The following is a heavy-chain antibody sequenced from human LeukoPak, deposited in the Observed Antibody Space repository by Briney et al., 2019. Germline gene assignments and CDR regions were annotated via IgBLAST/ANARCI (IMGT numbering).Heavy chain of an antibody. CDR2: IYYTGST. V-gene: IGHV4-59*08. Sequence: SETLSLTCSVSGGSISSLYWSWIRQPPGKGLEWIGYIYYTGSTNYNPSLKSRVTMFVDMSKNRFSLRLSSVTAADTAVYYCARHRAYSSSSPFDYWGQGTLVTVSS. J-gene: IGHJ4*02. CDR3: ARHRAYSSSSPFDY. CDR1: GGSISSLY. D-gene: IGHD6-6*01.